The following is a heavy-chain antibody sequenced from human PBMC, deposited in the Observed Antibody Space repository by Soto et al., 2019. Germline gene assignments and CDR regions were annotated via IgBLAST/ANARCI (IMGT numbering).Heavy chain of an antibody. CDR1: GFTFNSFG. Sequence: QVQLVESGGGVVQPGTSLRLSCEASGFTFNSFGMDWVRQAPGTGLEWVAMIWHDGTNRYYVDSVKGRFTISRDNSKDALYLQMNNLRAEDTAVHYCARTGLQIIQATSYYYGLDVWGQGTTVTVSS. CDR2: IWHDGTNR. CDR3: ARTGLQIIQATSYYYGLDV. V-gene: IGHV3-33*01. J-gene: IGHJ6*02. D-gene: IGHD3-3*01.